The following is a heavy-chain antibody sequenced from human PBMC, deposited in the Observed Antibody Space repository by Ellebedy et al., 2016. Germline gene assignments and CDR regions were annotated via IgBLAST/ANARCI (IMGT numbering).Heavy chain of an antibody. CDR1: GGSISRYY. V-gene: IGHV4-4*07. Sequence: GSLRLSXTVSGGSISRYYWNWIRQPAGKRLEWIGRIYTYNTGVSDILHYNPSLKTRVSMSIDASKAQFSLNLNSLTATDTAVYYCAKGNGNDHGFDIWGQGTMVTVSS. J-gene: IGHJ3*02. D-gene: IGHD1-1*01. CDR3: AKGNGNDHGFDI. CDR2: IYTYNTGVSD.